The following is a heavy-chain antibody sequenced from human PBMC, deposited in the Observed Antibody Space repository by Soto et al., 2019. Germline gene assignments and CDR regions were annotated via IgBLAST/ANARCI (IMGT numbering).Heavy chain of an antibody. D-gene: IGHD3-3*01. CDR3: ANGLRFLEWLFPHDAFDI. Sequence: GGSLRLSCAASGFTFSSYAMSWVRQAPGKGLEWVSAISGSGGSTYYADSVKGRFTISRDNSKNTLYLQMNSLRAEDTAVYYCANGLRFLEWLFPHDAFDIWGQGTMVTVSS. J-gene: IGHJ3*02. CDR2: ISGSGGST. CDR1: GFTFSSYA. V-gene: IGHV3-23*01.